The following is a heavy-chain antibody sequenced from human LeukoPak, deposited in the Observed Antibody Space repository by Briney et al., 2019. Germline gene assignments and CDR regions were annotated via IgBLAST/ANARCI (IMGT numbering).Heavy chain of an antibody. D-gene: IGHD1-1*01. CDR1: GVYFSSSGCY. Sequence: SETLSLTCSVSGVYFSSSGCYWGWVRQPPGKGLEWIGSIFYAGNTYYNPSLTSRVTISADTSKNQFSLELRIVTAADTAVYYCAKPRPALELDSGNFPDYWGQGTLVTVSS. J-gene: IGHJ4*02. V-gene: IGHV4-39*01. CDR2: IFYAGNT. CDR3: AKPRPALELDSGNFPDY.